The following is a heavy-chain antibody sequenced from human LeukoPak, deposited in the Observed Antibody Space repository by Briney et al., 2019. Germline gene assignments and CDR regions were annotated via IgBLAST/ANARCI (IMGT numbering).Heavy chain of an antibody. V-gene: IGHV3-21*01. D-gene: IGHD5-18*01. Sequence: GGSLRLSCAASEFTFSSYNMNWLRQAPGKGLEWVSSISSFSSYIYYADPVKGRFTISRDNAKNSPYLQMSSLRAEDTAVYYCAREGRGRGYSYGYEEKSEEHYYHYMDVWGKGTTVTVSS. J-gene: IGHJ6*03. CDR3: AREGRGRGYSYGYEEKSEEHYYHYMDV. CDR2: ISSFSSYI. CDR1: EFTFSSYN.